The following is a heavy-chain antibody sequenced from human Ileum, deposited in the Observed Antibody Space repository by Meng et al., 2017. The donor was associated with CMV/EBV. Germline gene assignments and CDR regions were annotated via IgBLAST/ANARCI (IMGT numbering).Heavy chain of an antibody. CDR1: GDSVSSNIAA. D-gene: IGHD4/OR15-4a*01. J-gene: IGHJ4*02. V-gene: IGHV6-1*01. CDR3: AREMGAHDY. Sequence: QGKLQQSGPGLVKPPQSLSLACAISGDSVSSNIAAWSWIRQSPSRGLEWLGRTYYRSKWYDDYAVSVKSRVTITPDTSKNQFSLHLNSVSPEDTAIYFCAREMGAHDYWGQGTLVTVSS. CDR2: TYYRSKWYD.